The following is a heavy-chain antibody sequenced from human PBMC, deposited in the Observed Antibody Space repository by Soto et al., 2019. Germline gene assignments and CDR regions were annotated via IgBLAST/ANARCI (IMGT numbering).Heavy chain of an antibody. CDR3: ARAGQLVPLTH. J-gene: IGHJ4*02. CDR2: ISAYNGNT. Sequence: SVKVSCKASGYTFTSYGISWVRQAPGQGLEWMGWISAYNGNTNYAQKFQGRVTITADESTSTAYMELSSLRSEDTAVYYCARAGQLVPLTHWGQGTLVTVSS. D-gene: IGHD6-13*01. V-gene: IGHV1-18*04. CDR1: GYTFTSYG.